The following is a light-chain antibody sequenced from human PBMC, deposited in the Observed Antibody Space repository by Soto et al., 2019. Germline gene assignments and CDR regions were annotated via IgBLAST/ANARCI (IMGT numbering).Light chain of an antibody. CDR1: QSITSW. CDR3: LQYSSYWA. V-gene: IGKV1-5*01. Sequence: DIQMTQSPSTLSASVGDRVTITCRASQSITSWLAWYQQKPGKAPNILIYDVSSLESGVPSRFSSSGSGTEFTLTISSLQPADFSTYYGLQYSSYWAVGQGPKVDIK. J-gene: IGKJ1*01. CDR2: DVS.